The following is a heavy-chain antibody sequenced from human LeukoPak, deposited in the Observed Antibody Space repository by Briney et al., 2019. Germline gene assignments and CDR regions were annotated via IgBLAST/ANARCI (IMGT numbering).Heavy chain of an antibody. D-gene: IGHD5-18*01. V-gene: IGHV3-30-3*01. J-gene: IGHJ5*02. Sequence: GGSLRLSCAASGFTFSSYAMHWVRQAPGKGLEWVAVISYDGSNKYYADSVKGRFTISRDNSKNTLYLQMNSLRAEDTAVYFCVRVVWLTGKSWFDPWGQGTLVTVSS. CDR3: VRVVWLTGKSWFDP. CDR1: GFTFSSYA. CDR2: ISYDGSNK.